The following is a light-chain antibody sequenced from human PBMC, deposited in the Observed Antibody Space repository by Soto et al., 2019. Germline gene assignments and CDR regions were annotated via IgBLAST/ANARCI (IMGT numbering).Light chain of an antibody. J-gene: IGKJ5*01. Sequence: VLTQSPATLSVSPGESATLSCRASQSVSSSYLAWYQQKPGQAPRLLIYSASSRATGIPDRFSGSGSGTDFTLTISSLEPEDSAVYYCQQRHMWPITFGQGTRLEIK. V-gene: IGKV3D-20*02. CDR3: QQRHMWPIT. CDR1: QSVSSSY. CDR2: SAS.